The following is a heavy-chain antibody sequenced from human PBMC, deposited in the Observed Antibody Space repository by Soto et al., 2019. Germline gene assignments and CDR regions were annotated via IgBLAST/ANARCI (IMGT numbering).Heavy chain of an antibody. CDR3: AKARSKGGSQPLDY. CDR2: IYPGDSDT. Sequence: GESLKISCKASGYSFSNYWIAWVRQMPGKGLEWMGIIYPGDSDTRYSPSFEGQVTISADKSINTAYLQWINLKASDTAMYYCAKARSKGGSQPLDYWGQGTLVTVSS. CDR1: GYSFSNYW. V-gene: IGHV5-51*01. J-gene: IGHJ4*02. D-gene: IGHD6-13*01.